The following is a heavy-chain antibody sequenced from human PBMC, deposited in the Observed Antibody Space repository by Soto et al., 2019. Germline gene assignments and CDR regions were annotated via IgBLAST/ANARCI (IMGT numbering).Heavy chain of an antibody. V-gene: IGHV3-23*01. CDR3: ARDRRNRNNIFGVVSGG. Sequence: PGGSLRLSCAASGFSFDTYAMTWVRQAPGKGLDWVSAVSASGERTYYADSVRGRFIISRDNSKNMLFLEMNGLRGEDSAVYYCARDRRNRNNIFGVVSGGWGQGTLVTVSS. D-gene: IGHD3-3*02. J-gene: IGHJ4*02. CDR2: VSASGERT. CDR1: GFSFDTYA.